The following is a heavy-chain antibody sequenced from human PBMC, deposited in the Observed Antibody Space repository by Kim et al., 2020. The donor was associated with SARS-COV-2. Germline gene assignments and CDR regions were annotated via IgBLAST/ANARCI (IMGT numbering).Heavy chain of an antibody. Sequence: GGSLRLSCAVSGFTFSSYAMNWVRQAPGKGLEWVSVIHSGGNSTYYAKSVKGRFTISSDNSKNTLYLQMNSLRAEDTDVYYVAKGEKYDIVTGLIDYWG. V-gene: IGHV3-23*03. D-gene: IGHD3-9*01. CDR2: IHSGGNST. CDR3: AKGEKYDIVTGLIDY. CDR1: GFTFSSYA. J-gene: IGHJ4*01.